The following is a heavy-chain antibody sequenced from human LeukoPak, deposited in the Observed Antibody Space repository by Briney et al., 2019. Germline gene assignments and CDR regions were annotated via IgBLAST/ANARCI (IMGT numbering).Heavy chain of an antibody. J-gene: IGHJ4*02. CDR3: TSKEWLVSNDY. CDR2: IRSKANSYAT. Sequence: GGSLRLSCAASGFTFSGSAMHWVRQASGKGLEWVGRIRSKANSYATAYAASVKGRFTISRDGSKNTAYLQMNSLKTEDTAVYYCTSKEWLVSNDYWGQGTLVTVSS. CDR1: GFTFSGSA. V-gene: IGHV3-73*01. D-gene: IGHD6-19*01.